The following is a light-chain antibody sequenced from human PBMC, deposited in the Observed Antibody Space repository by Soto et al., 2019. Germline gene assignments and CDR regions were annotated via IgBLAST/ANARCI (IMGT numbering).Light chain of an antibody. Sequence: EIVMTQSPATLSVSPGERATLSCRASQSVSSNLAWYQQKPGQAPRLLIYGASTRATGIPARFSGSGSGTEFTLTISSLQSEDFATYYCQQSYSTHVTFGQGTKVEIK. J-gene: IGKJ1*01. CDR3: QQSYSTHVT. CDR1: QSVSSN. CDR2: GAS. V-gene: IGKV3-15*01.